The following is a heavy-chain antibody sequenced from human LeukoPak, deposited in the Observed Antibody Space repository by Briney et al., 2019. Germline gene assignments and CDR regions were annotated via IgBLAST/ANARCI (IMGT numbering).Heavy chain of an antibody. V-gene: IGHV3-7*01. CDR2: IKEGGSEK. D-gene: IGHD2-2*01. CDR3: VRDNCTGTSCHHFDY. CDR1: AFTFTNYW. J-gene: IGHJ4*02. Sequence: GGSLRLSCAASAFTFTNYWMSWVRQAPGKGLEWVANIKEGGSEKYYVDSVKGRFTISRDNAKNSLYLQMNSLRAEDTAVYYCVRDNCTGTSCHHFDYWGQGTLVTVSS.